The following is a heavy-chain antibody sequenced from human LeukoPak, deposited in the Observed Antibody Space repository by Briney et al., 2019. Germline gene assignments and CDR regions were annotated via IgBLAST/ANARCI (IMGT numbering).Heavy chain of an antibody. D-gene: IGHD1-26*01. V-gene: IGHV3-23*01. CDR1: GFSFRSYG. CDR3: AKDPGWELRYYFDY. J-gene: IGHJ4*02. CDR2: ISGSGGST. Sequence: PGGSLRLSCAASGFSFRSYGMHWVRQAPGKGLEWVSAISGSGGSTYYADSVKGRFTISRDNSKNTLYLQMNSLRAEDTAVYYCAKDPGWELRYYFDYWGQGTLVTVSS.